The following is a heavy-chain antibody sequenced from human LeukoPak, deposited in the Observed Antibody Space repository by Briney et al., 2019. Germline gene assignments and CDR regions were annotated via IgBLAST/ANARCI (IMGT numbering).Heavy chain of an antibody. V-gene: IGHV3-21*01. Sequence: GGSLRLSCAASGFTFSSYSMNWVRQAPGKGLEWVSSISSSSSYIYYADSVKGRFTISRDNAKNSLYLQMNSLRAEDRTVYYWGEHPFTGASFDLWGQGTLVTVSS. CDR3: GEHPFTGASFDL. CDR1: GFTFSSYS. CDR2: ISSSSSYI. J-gene: IGHJ4*02. D-gene: IGHD3-16*01.